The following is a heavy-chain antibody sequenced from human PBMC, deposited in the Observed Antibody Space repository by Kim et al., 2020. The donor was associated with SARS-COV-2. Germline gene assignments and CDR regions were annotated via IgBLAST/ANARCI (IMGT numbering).Heavy chain of an antibody. D-gene: IGHD7-27*01. CDR3: ARDRSRSPNPYGLDV. Sequence: GGSLRLSCTASGFSFSNYIMNWVRQAPGKGLEWVSSISYGSIYMYYADSVKGRFTISRDNAKNSLYLQMNSLRADDTAVYYCARDRSRSPNPYGLDVWGQGTPVTVSS. J-gene: IGHJ6*02. V-gene: IGHV3-21*01. CDR1: GFSFSNYI. CDR2: ISYGSIYM.